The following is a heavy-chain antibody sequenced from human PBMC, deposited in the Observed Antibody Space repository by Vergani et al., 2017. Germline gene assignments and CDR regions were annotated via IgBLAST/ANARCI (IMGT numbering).Heavy chain of an antibody. CDR2: ISSISSYI. J-gene: IGHJ6*02. CDR3: ARDRGYYDSSGYSYYYYGMDV. V-gene: IGHV3-21*01. Sequence: EVQLLESGGGLVQPGGSLRLSCAASGFPFSSYSMNWVRPAPGTGLGLVSSISSISSYIYYADSVKGRFTITRDNAKNSLYLQMNSLRAEDTAVYYCARDRGYYDSSGYSYYYYGMDVWGQGTTVTVSS. CDR1: GFPFSSYS. D-gene: IGHD3-22*01.